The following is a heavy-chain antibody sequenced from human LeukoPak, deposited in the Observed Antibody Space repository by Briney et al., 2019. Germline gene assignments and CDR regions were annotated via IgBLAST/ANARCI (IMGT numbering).Heavy chain of an antibody. CDR3: AKCGNSGCHLIDY. J-gene: IGHJ4*02. CDR2: ITGRTGST. Sequence: GRSLRLSSAVSGFTFSTLATRGGPRAPQEGLEWVSAITGRTGSTYYADSVKGRFTISRDNSKSTLYLQMDSLRAEDTAVYYCAKCGNSGCHLIDYWGQGTLVTVSS. V-gene: IGHV3-23*01. CDR1: GFTFSTLA. D-gene: IGHD5-12*01.